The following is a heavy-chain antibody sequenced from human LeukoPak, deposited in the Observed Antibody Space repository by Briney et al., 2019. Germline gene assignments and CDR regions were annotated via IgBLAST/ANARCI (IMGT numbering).Heavy chain of an antibody. CDR1: GFTFSSYG. J-gene: IGHJ6*02. Sequence: GGSLRLSYAASGFTFSSYGMHWVRQAPGKGLEWVAVISYDGSNKYYADSVKGRFTISRDNSKNTLYLQMNSLRAEDTAVYYCAKDLVGDYGDYAGRYYYYGMDVWGQGTTVTVSS. CDR2: ISYDGSNK. D-gene: IGHD4-17*01. V-gene: IGHV3-30*18. CDR3: AKDLVGDYGDYAGRYYYYGMDV.